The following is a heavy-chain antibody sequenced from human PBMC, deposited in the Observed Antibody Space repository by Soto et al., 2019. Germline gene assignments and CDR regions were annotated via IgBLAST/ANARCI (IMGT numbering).Heavy chain of an antibody. CDR3: APAFRGYCSSTSCYIGWFDP. CDR1: GGSISSSSYY. Sequence: QLQLQESGPGLVKPSETLSLTCTVSGGSISSSSYYWGWIRQPPGKGLEWIGSIYYSGSTYYNPYLNSRVTISVDTSKNQFSLKLSSVTAADTAVYYCAPAFRGYCSSTSCYIGWFDPWGQGTLVTVSS. CDR2: IYYSGST. V-gene: IGHV4-39*01. J-gene: IGHJ5*02. D-gene: IGHD2-2*02.